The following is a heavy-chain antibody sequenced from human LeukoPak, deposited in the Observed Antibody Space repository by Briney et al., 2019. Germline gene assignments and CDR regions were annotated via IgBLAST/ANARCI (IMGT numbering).Heavy chain of an antibody. D-gene: IGHD1-26*01. Sequence: PGGSLRLSCAASGFTFSSYAMSWVRQAPGKGLEWVSAISGSGGNTYYADSVRGRFTISRDHSKNTLYLQMNSLRAEDTAVYYCAKVPGVGATIEYFQHWGQGTLVTVSS. J-gene: IGHJ1*01. CDR2: ISGSGGNT. CDR3: AKVPGVGATIEYFQH. CDR1: GFTFSSYA. V-gene: IGHV3-23*01.